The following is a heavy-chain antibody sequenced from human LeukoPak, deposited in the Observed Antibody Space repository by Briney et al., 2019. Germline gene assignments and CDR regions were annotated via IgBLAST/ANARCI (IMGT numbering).Heavy chain of an antibody. CDR1: GFTVSSNY. V-gene: IGHV3-66*01. J-gene: IGHJ5*02. CDR2: IYSGGST. Sequence: GGSLRLSCAASGFTVSSNYMSWVRQAPGKGLEWVSDIYSGGSTYYADSVKGRFTISRDNSKNTLYLQMNSLRAEDTAVYYCARAGSYSSSWYKSPSWFDPWGQGTLVTVSS. D-gene: IGHD6-13*01. CDR3: ARAGSYSSSWYKSPSWFDP.